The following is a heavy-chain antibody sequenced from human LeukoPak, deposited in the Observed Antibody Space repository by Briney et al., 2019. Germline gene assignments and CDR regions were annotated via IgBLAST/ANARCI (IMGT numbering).Heavy chain of an antibody. D-gene: IGHD1-26*01. J-gene: IGHJ4*02. CDR1: GFTFSSYE. CDR2: ISSSCSTI. CDR3: ARGHGGSFDY. V-gene: IGHV3-48*03. Sequence: GGSLSLSCAASGFTFSSYEMIWVRQAPGKGLEWASYISSSCSTIYYADSVKGRFTISRDNAKNSLYLQMNSLRAEDTAVYYCARGHGGSFDYWGQGTLVTVSS.